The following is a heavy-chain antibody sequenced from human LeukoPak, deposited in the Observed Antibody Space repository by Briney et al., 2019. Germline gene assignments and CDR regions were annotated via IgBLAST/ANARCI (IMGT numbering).Heavy chain of an antibody. CDR3: ARGGYSSGWYGEGYFDY. CDR2: MNPNSGNT. V-gene: IGHV1-8*01. D-gene: IGHD6-19*01. Sequence: ASVKVSCKASGYTFTSYDINWVRQATGQGLEWMGWMNPNSGNTGYAQKFQGRVTMTRNTSISTAYMELSSLRSEDTAVYYCARGGYSSGWYGEGYFDYWGQGTLVTVSS. CDR1: GYTFTSYD. J-gene: IGHJ4*02.